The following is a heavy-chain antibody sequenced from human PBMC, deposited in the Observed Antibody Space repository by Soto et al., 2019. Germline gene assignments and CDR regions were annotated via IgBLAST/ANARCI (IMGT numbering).Heavy chain of an antibody. D-gene: IGHD4-4*01. CDR2: ISYSGST. J-gene: IGHJ5*02. Sequence: SETLSLTCTVSGGSISSGGYYWSWIRQHPGKGLEWIGYISYSGSTYYNPSLKSRVTMSVDTSKNQFSLKLSSVTAADTAVYYCASATTVTRHNWFDPWGQGTLVTVSA. CDR3: ASATTVTRHNWFDP. V-gene: IGHV4-31*03. CDR1: GGSISSGGYY.